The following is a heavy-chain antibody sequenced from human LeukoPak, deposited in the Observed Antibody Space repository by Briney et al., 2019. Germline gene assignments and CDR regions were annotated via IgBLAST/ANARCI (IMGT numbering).Heavy chain of an antibody. J-gene: IGHJ3*02. CDR2: ISNGGST. Sequence: SETLSLTCTVSGGSISSSSFYWSWIRQPPGEGLEWIGYISNGGSTKYNPSLKSRVTISVDTSKNQLSLKLSSVTAADTAVYHCVRLQPNTGEWAFDIWGQGTMVSVSS. D-gene: IGHD1-1*01. V-gene: IGHV4-61*01. CDR3: VRLQPNTGEWAFDI. CDR1: GGSISSSSFY.